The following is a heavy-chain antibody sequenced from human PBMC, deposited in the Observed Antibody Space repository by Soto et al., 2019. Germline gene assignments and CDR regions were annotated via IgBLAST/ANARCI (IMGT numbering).Heavy chain of an antibody. CDR3: ASNSYGYTFYDY. CDR1: GFTVSSNY. Sequence: PGGSLRLSCAASGFTVSSNYMSWVRQAPGKGLEWVSVIYSGGSTYYADSVKGRFTISRDNSKNTLYLQMNSLRAEDTAVYYCASNSYGYTFYDYWGQGTLVTVSS. CDR2: IYSGGST. J-gene: IGHJ4*02. V-gene: IGHV3-53*01. D-gene: IGHD5-18*01.